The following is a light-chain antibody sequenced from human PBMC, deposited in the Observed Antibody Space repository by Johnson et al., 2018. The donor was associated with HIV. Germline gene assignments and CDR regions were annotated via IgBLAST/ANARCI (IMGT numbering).Light chain of an antibody. CDR3: GTWDSSLSAEV. Sequence: QSVLTQPHSVSAAPGQKVTISCSGSSSNIGNNYVSWYQQLPGTAPKLLIYENNKRPSGIPDRFSGSKSGTSATLGITGLQTGDEADYYCGTWDSSLSAEVFGTGTKVTGL. V-gene: IGLV1-51*02. CDR1: SSNIGNNY. CDR2: ENN. J-gene: IGLJ1*01.